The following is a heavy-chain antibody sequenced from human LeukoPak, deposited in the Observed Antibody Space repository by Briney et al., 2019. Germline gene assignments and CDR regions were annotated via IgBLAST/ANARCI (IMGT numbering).Heavy chain of an antibody. J-gene: IGHJ4*02. Sequence: GGSLRLSCTASGFSFSGHWMHWARQLPGKGLVWVSRISPTGSTTSYADSVKGRFTASRDNAKNTLYLQVNNLRAEDTAVYYCARGPNSNWSGLDFWGQGTLLTVSS. V-gene: IGHV3-74*01. D-gene: IGHD6-6*01. CDR2: ISPTGSTT. CDR3: ARGPNSNWSGLDF. CDR1: GFSFSGHW.